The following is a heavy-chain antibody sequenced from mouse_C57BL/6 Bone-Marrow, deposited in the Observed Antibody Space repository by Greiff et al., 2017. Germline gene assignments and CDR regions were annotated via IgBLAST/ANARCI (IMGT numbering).Heavy chain of an antibody. V-gene: IGHV1-15*01. CDR3: TSPLYYGSSYDV. CDR1: GYTFTDYE. CDR2: IDPETGGT. J-gene: IGHJ1*03. D-gene: IGHD1-1*01. Sequence: QVQLKQSGAELVRPGASVTLSCKASGYTFTDYEMHWVKQTPVHGLEWIGAIDPETGGTAYNQKFKGKAILTADKSSSTAYMALRSLTSEDSAVYYCTSPLYYGSSYDVWGTGTTVTVSS.